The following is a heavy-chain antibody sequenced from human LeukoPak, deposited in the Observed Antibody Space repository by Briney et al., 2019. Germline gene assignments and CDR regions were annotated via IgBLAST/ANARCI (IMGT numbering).Heavy chain of an antibody. CDR3: AKREYSSSWYEDY. Sequence: PGGSLRLSCVVSGFTFSSYGMSWVRQAPGKGLEWVSAISGSGGSTYYADSVKGRLTISRDNSKNTLYLQMNSLRAEDTAVYYCAKREYSSSWYEDYWGQGTLVTVSS. CDR2: ISGSGGST. CDR1: GFTFSSYG. D-gene: IGHD6-13*01. V-gene: IGHV3-23*01. J-gene: IGHJ4*02.